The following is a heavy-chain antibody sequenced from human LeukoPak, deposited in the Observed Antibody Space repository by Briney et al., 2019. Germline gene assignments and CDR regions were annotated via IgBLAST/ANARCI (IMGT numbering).Heavy chain of an antibody. D-gene: IGHD6-13*01. J-gene: IGHJ4*02. CDR3: AVAAAAGTKPIDY. V-gene: IGHV4-34*01. Sequence: PSETLSLTCAVYGGSFSGYYWSWIRQPPGKGLEWIGEINHSGSTNYNPSLKSRVTISVDTSKNQFSLKLSSVTAADTAVYYCAVAAAAGTKPIDYWGQGTLVTVSS. CDR1: GGSFSGYY. CDR2: INHSGST.